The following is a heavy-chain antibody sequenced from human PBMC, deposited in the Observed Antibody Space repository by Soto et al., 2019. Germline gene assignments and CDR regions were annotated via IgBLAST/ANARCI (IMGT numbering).Heavy chain of an antibody. Sequence: QVHLVQSGLEVKKPGASVSVSCRASGSTLTSYGISWVRQAPGQGFEWMGWISVNNGNTQYAQKFKGRVSMTTDTSTAPSYMILRSLRSDDAAVYYCARNGTYESSDHWVGYSALDIWGQGTMVTVSS. D-gene: IGHD3-22*01. V-gene: IGHV1-18*01. J-gene: IGHJ3*02. CDR3: ARNGTYESSDHWVGYSALDI. CDR1: GSTLTSYG. CDR2: ISVNNGNT.